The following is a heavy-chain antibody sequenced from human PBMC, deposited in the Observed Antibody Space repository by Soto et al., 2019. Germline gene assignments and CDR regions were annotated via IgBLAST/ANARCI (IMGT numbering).Heavy chain of an antibody. CDR3: ARTGYDSSIYRGWFDP. Sequence: ASVKVSCKASGGTFSSYAISWVRQAPGQGLEWMGGIIPIFGTANYAQKFQGRVTITADESTSTAYMELSSLRSEDTAVYYCARTGYDSSIYRGWFDPWGQGTLVTVSS. J-gene: IGHJ5*02. CDR1: GGTFSSYA. D-gene: IGHD3-22*01. V-gene: IGHV1-69*13. CDR2: IIPIFGTA.